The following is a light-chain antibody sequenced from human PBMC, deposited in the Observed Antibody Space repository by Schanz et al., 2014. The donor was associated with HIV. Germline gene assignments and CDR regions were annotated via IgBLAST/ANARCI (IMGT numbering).Light chain of an antibody. CDR1: SGTIASNY. Sequence: NFMLTQPHSVSESPGKTATISCTRSSGTIASNYVQWYQQRPGSAPTIVIYEDNQRPSGVPDRFAGSIDSSSNSASLTISGLKTEDEADYYCQSYDSSNQGVVFGGGTKLTVL. V-gene: IGLV6-57*04. CDR2: EDN. J-gene: IGLJ2*01. CDR3: QSYDSSNQGVV.